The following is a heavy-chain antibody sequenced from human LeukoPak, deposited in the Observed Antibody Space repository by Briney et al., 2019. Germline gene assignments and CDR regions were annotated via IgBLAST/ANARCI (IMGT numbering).Heavy chain of an antibody. CDR1: GYTFTSYG. J-gene: IGHJ4*02. Sequence: ASVKVSCKASGYTFTSYGISWVRQAPGQGLEWMGWIRAYNGNTNYAQKLQGRVTMTTDTSTSTAYMELRSLRSDDTAVYYCARDVWDIVVVPAAIVDYWGQGTLVTVSS. D-gene: IGHD2-2*02. CDR2: IRAYNGNT. CDR3: ARDVWDIVVVPAAIVDY. V-gene: IGHV1-18*01.